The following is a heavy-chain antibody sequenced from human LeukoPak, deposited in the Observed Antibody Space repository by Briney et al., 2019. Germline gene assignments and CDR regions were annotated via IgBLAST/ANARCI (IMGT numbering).Heavy chain of an antibody. CDR3: ARGDYVWGSSHNFDY. V-gene: IGHV4-34*01. CDR1: GGSSSGYY. D-gene: IGHD3-16*01. CDR2: INHSGST. J-gene: IGHJ4*02. Sequence: SETLSLTCAVYGGSSSGYYWSWIRQPPGKGLEWIGEINHSGSTNYNPSLKSRVTISVDTSKNQFSLKLSSVTAADTAVYYCARGDYVWGSSHNFDYWGQGTLVTVSS.